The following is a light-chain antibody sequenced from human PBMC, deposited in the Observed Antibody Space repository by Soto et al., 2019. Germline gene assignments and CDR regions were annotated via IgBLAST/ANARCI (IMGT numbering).Light chain of an antibody. CDR1: QSINRK. J-gene: IGKJ4*02. Sequence: EIVMTQSPVTLSVSPGERATLSCRASQSINRKVVWYQQRPGQPPTRLISDASIRATGIPARFIGSSWAAKYTLPISSLQSADFAVYYCKQYDSWSPFTFGGGTKVEIK. CDR2: DAS. CDR3: KQYDSWSPFT. V-gene: IGKV3-15*01.